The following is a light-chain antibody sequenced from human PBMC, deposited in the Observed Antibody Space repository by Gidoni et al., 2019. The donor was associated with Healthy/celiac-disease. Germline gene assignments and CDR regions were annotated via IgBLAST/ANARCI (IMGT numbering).Light chain of an antibody. Sequence: DKVMPQSPLSLPVTPGQPASISCRSSQSILHSNGYNYLDWYLQKPGKSPQLLIYLGSNRASGVPDRFSGSGSGTDFTLKISRVEAEDVGVYYCMQALQTPSPFGGGTKVEIK. J-gene: IGKJ4*01. CDR3: MQALQTPSP. CDR1: QSILHSNGYNY. CDR2: LGS. V-gene: IGKV2-28*01.